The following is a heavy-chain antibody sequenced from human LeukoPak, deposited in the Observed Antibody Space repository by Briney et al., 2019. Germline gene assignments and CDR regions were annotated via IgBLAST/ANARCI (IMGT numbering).Heavy chain of an antibody. V-gene: IGHV4-59*01. CDR2: IYYSGST. J-gene: IGHJ6*03. CDR1: GGSISSYC. Sequence: SETLSLTCTVSGGSISSYCWSWIRQPPGKGLEWIGYIYYSGSTNYNPSLKSRVTISVDTSKNQFSLKLSSVTAADTAVYYCARRQMAARFGFMDVWGKGTTVTVSS. D-gene: IGHD6-6*01. CDR3: ARRQMAARFGFMDV.